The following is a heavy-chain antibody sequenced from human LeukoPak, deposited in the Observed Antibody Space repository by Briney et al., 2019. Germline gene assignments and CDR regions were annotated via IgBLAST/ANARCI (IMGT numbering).Heavy chain of an antibody. J-gene: IGHJ5*02. CDR3: ARESHGSSENWFDP. CDR2: IYYSGST. D-gene: IGHD6-6*01. V-gene: IGHV4-59*01. Sequence: SETLSLTCTVSGGSISSYYWSWIRQPPGKGLEWIGYIYYSGSTNYNPSLKSRVTISVDTSKNQFSLKLTSVAAADTAVYYCARESHGSSENWFDPWGQGTLVTVSS. CDR1: GGSISSYY.